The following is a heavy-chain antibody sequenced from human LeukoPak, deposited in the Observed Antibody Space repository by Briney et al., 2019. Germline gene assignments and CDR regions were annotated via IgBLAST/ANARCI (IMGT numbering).Heavy chain of an antibody. CDR3: ARGYCSSTSCLSPFDY. D-gene: IGHD2-2*01. Sequence: SVKVSCKASGGTFSSYAISWLRQAPGQGLEWMGRIIPIFGTANYAQKFQGRVTITTDESTSTAYMELSSLRSEDTAVYYCARGYCSSTSCLSPFDYWGQGPLATVSS. CDR1: GGTFSSYA. J-gene: IGHJ4*02. CDR2: IIPIFGTA. V-gene: IGHV1-69*05.